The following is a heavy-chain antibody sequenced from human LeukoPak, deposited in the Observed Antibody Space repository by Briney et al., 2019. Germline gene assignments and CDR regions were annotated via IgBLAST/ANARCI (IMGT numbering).Heavy chain of an antibody. Sequence: GGSFGLYCADPGMTLSNYAMSWVRQASGKGLEWVAGISGSGGGTNYADSVKGRFTISRDNPKNTLYLQMNNVRADDTAVYFCAKRGVVIRVILVGFHKEAYYFDSWGQGALVTVSS. D-gene: IGHD3-22*01. V-gene: IGHV3-23*01. J-gene: IGHJ4*02. CDR2: ISGSGGGT. CDR3: AKRGVVIRVILVGFHKEAYYFDS. CDR1: GMTLSNYA.